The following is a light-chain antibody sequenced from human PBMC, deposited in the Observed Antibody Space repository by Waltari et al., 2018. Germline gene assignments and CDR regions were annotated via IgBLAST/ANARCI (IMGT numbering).Light chain of an antibody. Sequence: EIVMTQSPATLSVYPGERATLSGRASQSVSSNLAWYQQQPGQAPRLLIYGASTRATGIPARFSGSGSGTEFTLTISSLQSEDFAVYFCQQYYNWPRGFGQGTKVEIK. CDR1: QSVSSN. V-gene: IGKV3-15*01. CDR3: QQYYNWPRG. CDR2: GAS. J-gene: IGKJ1*01.